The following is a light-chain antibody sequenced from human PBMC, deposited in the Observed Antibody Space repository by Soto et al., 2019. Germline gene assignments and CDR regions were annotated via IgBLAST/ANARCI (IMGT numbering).Light chain of an antibody. Sequence: IGMTQSPATLSVSPGERATLSCRASQTIYSNVAWYQQRPGQPPRLLIYRASSRATGIPARFSGSGSGTEFTLTINSLQSEDFAVYYCKQYQNLWTFGQGTKV. CDR1: QTIYSN. CDR2: RAS. V-gene: IGKV3-15*01. J-gene: IGKJ1*01. CDR3: KQYQNLWT.